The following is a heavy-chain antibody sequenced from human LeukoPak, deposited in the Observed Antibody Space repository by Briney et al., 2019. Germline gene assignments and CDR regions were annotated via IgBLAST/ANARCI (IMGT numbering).Heavy chain of an antibody. V-gene: IGHV3-23*01. D-gene: IGHD3-22*01. CDR3: AKGGPAQDYYDSSGYLYYFDY. J-gene: IGHJ4*02. Sequence: DSVKGRFTISRDSPKNTLCLQMNSLRAEDTAVYYCAKGGPAQDYYDSSGYLYYFDYWGQGTLVTVSS.